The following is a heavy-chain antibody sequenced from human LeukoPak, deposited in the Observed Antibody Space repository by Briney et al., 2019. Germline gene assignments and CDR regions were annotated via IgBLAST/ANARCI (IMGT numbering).Heavy chain of an antibody. CDR3: ARMAVSGRDNWFDP. V-gene: IGHV1-8*03. Sequence: ASVKVSCKASGYTFTSYAMNWVRQAPGQGLEWMGWLSPNSGNTGYAQKFQGRVTITRNTSINTAYMELSSLRSDDTAVYYCARMAVSGRDNWFDPWGPGSLVTVSS. CDR1: GYTFTSYA. CDR2: LSPNSGNT. D-gene: IGHD6-19*01. J-gene: IGHJ5*02.